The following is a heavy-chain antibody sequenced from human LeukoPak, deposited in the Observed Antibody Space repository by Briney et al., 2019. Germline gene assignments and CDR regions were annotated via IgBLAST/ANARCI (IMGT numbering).Heavy chain of an antibody. D-gene: IGHD2-2*02. Sequence: GGSLRLSCAASGFTFSSYAMSWVRQAPGKGLEWASAISGSGGSTYYADSVKGRFTISRDNSKNTLYLQMNSLRVEDTAVYYCARGDGGYRSSNSCYILDWGQGTLVTVTS. V-gene: IGHV3-23*01. J-gene: IGHJ4*02. CDR3: ARGDGGYRSSNSCYILD. CDR2: ISGSGGST. CDR1: GFTFSSYA.